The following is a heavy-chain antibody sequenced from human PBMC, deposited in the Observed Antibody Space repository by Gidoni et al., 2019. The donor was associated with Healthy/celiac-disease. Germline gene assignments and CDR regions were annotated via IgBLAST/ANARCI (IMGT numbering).Heavy chain of an antibody. J-gene: IGHJ5*02. CDR3: AHTEQYYDFWSGYWAEVLDNHNWFDP. D-gene: IGHD3-3*01. V-gene: IGHV2-5*02. CDR1: GFSLSTRGVG. CDR2: IYWDDDK. Sequence: QITLKESGPTLVKPTQTLTLTCTFSGFSLSTRGVGVGWIRPPPGKALEWLALIYWDDDKRYSPSLKSRLTITKDTSKNQVVLTMTNMDPVDTATYYSAHTEQYYDFWSGYWAEVLDNHNWFDPWGQGTLVTVSS.